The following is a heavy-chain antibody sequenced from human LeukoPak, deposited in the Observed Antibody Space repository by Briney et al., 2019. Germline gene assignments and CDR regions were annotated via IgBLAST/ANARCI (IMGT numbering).Heavy chain of an antibody. CDR3: ARGYCSGGSCYSVFWFDP. CDR2: IIGSGGFT. V-gene: IGHV3-23*01. J-gene: IGHJ5*02. CDR1: GFTFSSYA. D-gene: IGHD2-15*01. Sequence: GGSLRLSCAASGFTFSSYAMNWVRQAPGKGLEWVSTIIGSGGFTYYTDSVKGRFTISRDNSKNTLYLQMNSLRAEDTAVYYCARGYCSGGSCYSVFWFDPWGQGTLVTVSS.